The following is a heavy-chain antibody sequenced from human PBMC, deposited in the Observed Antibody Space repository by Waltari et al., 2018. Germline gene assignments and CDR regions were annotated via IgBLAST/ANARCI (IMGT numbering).Heavy chain of an antibody. V-gene: IGHV3-48*03. CDR3: ARPKGGYDSSGYYPTPFDY. CDR1: GFTFSSYE. J-gene: IGHJ4*02. CDR2: ISSSGTTI. D-gene: IGHD3-22*01. Sequence: SCTASGFTFSSYEMNWVRQAPGKGLEWVSYISSSGTTIYYADSVRGRFTISRDNAKNSLYLQMNSLRAEDTAVYYCARPKGGYDSSGYYPTPFDYWGQGTLVTVSS.